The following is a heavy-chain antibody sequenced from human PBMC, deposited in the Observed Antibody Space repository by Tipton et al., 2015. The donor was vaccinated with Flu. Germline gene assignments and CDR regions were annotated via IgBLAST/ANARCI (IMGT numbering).Heavy chain of an antibody. V-gene: IGHV5-51*03. CDR3: VRPTYYDSRGNKRWVRFDY. CDR1: GYRFTDYW. Sequence: QLVQSGAEVKKPGDSLKISCKGSGYRFTDYWIGWVRQMPGKGLEWMGVIYPEDSDTRYSPSFQGQVTISADKSISTAYLQWSSLKASDSAMYYCVRPTYYDSRGNKRWVRFDYWGQGTLVTVSS. D-gene: IGHD3-22*01. J-gene: IGHJ4*02. CDR2: IYPEDSDT.